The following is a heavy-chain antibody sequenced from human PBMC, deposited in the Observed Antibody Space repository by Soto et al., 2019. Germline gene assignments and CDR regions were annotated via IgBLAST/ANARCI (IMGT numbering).Heavy chain of an antibody. CDR3: ASRGRTGWKILDH. D-gene: IGHD6-19*01. J-gene: IGHJ4*02. CDR1: GGSFSSYI. CDR2: ICYSGST. Sequence: QVQLQESGPGLVKPSETLSLTCTVSGGSFSSYIWSWIRQPPGKGLEWIGYICYSGSTTYNPSLESRVSISVDTSKNQFSLHLTSVTTADTAVYYCASRGRTGWKILDHWGQGARVAVSP. V-gene: IGHV4-59*01.